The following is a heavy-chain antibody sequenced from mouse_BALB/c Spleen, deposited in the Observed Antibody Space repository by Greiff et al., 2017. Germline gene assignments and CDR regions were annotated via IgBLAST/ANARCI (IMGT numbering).Heavy chain of an antibody. D-gene: IGHD2-4*01. CDR1: GYTFTSYW. Sequence: VQLQQSGAELAKPGASVKMSCKASGYTFTSYWMHWVKQRPGQGLEWIGYINPSTGYTEYNQKFKDKATLTADKSSSTAYMQLSSLTSEDSAVYYCAKGYDWDYAMDYWGQGTSVTVAA. J-gene: IGHJ4*01. CDR2: INPSTGYT. CDR3: AKGYDWDYAMDY. V-gene: IGHV1-7*01.